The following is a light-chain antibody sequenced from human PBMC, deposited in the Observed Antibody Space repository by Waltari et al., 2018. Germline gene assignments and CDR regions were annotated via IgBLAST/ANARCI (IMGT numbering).Light chain of an antibody. Sequence: DIQMTQSPSTVSASVVNRVTITSRASQSITNWLAWYQQKSGKAPKLLIYRASNLESVVPSRFSGSGSGTEFTLTISSLQPDEFATYYCQQYDNYWTFGQGTKVEIK. CDR2: RAS. CDR1: QSITNW. J-gene: IGKJ1*01. V-gene: IGKV1-5*03. CDR3: QQYDNYWT.